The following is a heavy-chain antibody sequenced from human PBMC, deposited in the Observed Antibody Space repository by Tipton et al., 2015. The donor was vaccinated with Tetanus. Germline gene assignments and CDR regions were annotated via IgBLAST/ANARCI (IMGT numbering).Heavy chain of an antibody. V-gene: IGHV4-39*02. Sequence: TLSLTCTVSGGSISDKKYYWGWIRQPPGRGLEWIASIYFEGSTYYSPSLKSRVTIAVDRSQNVFSLNLTSVTAADTAVYYCARIYDFWSGYYSDHWGQGTLVTVSS. CDR3: ARIYDFWSGYYSDH. CDR1: GGSISDKKYY. D-gene: IGHD3-3*01. CDR2: IYFEGST. J-gene: IGHJ4*02.